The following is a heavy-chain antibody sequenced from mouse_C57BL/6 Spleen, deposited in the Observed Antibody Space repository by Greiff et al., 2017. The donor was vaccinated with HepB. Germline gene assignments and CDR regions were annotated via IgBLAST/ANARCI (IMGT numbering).Heavy chain of an antibody. J-gene: IGHJ4*01. CDR2: INPNNGGT. CDR1: GYTFTDYY. Sequence: EVQLQQSGPELVKPGASVKISCKASGYTFTDYYMNWVKQSHGKSLEWIGDINPNNGGTSYNQKFKGKATLTVDKSSSTAYMELRSLTSEDSAVYYCARGKRRNYAMDYWGQGTSVTVSS. CDR3: ARGKRRNYAMDY. V-gene: IGHV1-26*01.